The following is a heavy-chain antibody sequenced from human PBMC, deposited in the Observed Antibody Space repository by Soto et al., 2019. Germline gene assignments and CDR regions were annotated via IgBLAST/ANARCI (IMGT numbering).Heavy chain of an antibody. CDR1: GSTFSSYV. V-gene: IGHV3-23*01. CDR2: ISGSDSST. J-gene: IGHJ4*02. CDR3: AKETPTTTCFDF. D-gene: IGHD1-1*01. Sequence: PGGSLRLSCAASGSTFSSYVMSWVRQAPGKGLEWVSLISGSDSSTYYTDSVKDRFTISRDNSQNTLFLQMNSLRAEDTPVSYCAKETPTTTCFDFWGQGTLVTVSS.